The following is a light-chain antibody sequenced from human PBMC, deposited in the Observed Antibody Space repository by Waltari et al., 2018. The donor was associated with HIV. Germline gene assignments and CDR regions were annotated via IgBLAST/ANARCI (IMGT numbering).Light chain of an antibody. CDR3: CSYAGTYTYV. J-gene: IGLJ1*01. V-gene: IGLV2-11*01. CDR2: DVS. CDR1: RSDVGAYNS. Sequence: QSALTQPRSVSGSPGQSVTISCTGTRSDVGAYNSVSWYQQHPGKAPKLMIYDVSKWPSGVPDRFSGSKSGNTASLTISGLQAEDEADYYCCSYAGTYTYVFGTGTKVTVL.